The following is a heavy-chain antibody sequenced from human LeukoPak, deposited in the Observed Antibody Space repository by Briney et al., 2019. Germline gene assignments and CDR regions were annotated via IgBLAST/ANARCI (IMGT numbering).Heavy chain of an antibody. Sequence: GGSLRLSCAASGFTFSRYWMSWVRQAPGKGLEWVANIKQDGSEKYYVDSVKGRFTISRDNAKNSLYLQMNSLRAEDTAVYYCARDTHSSSWYYYYYYYMDVWGKGTTVTVSS. J-gene: IGHJ6*03. V-gene: IGHV3-7*01. CDR2: IKQDGSEK. CDR3: ARDTHSSSWYYYYYYYMDV. CDR1: GFTFSRYW. D-gene: IGHD6-13*01.